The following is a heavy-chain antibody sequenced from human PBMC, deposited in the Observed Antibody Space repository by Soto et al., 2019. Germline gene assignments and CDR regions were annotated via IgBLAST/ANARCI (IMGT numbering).Heavy chain of an antibody. CDR3: ARIQYADRYLDY. J-gene: IGHJ4*02. CDR2: ISSSSRYI. V-gene: IGHV3-21*01. D-gene: IGHD4-4*01. CDR1: GFTFSSYS. Sequence: EVQLVESGGGLVKPGGSLRLSCAASGFTFSSYSMNWVRQAPGQGLEWVSSISSSSRYIYYADSVKGRFTISRDNAKNSLYLQMNSLRAEDTAVYYCARIQYADRYLDYWGQGTLVTVSS.